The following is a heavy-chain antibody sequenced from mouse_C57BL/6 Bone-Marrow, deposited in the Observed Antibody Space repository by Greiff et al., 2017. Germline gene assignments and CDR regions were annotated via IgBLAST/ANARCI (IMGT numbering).Heavy chain of an antibody. CDR1: GYTFTIYD. CDR3: ARYRSSWYYAMDY. Sequence: QVQLQQSGPELVKPGASVKLSCKASGYTFTIYDINWVKQRPGQGLEWIGWIYPRDGSTKYNEKFKGKATLTVDTSSSTAYMELHSLTSEDSAVYFCARYRSSWYYAMDYWGQGTSVTVSS. J-gene: IGHJ4*01. D-gene: IGHD1-1*01. V-gene: IGHV1-85*01. CDR2: IYPRDGST.